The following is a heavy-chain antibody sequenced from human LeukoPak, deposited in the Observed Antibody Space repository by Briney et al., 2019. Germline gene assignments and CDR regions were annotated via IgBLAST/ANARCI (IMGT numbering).Heavy chain of an antibody. CDR1: GYIFTSYG. CDR3: ARVIRFGDFLTWFDP. J-gene: IGHJ5*02. D-gene: IGHD3-10*01. Sequence: ASVKVSCKASGYIFTSYGISWVRQAPGQGLEWMGWISFYNGNTNYAQNLQGRVTMTTDTSTSTAYMELRSLRSDDTAVYYCARVIRFGDFLTWFDPWGQGTLVTVSS. CDR2: ISFYNGNT. V-gene: IGHV1-18*01.